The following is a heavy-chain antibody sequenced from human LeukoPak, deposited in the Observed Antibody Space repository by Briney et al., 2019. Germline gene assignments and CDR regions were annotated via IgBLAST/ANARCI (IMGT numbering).Heavy chain of an antibody. CDR1: GFTFSSYG. V-gene: IGHV3-23*01. CDR2: ISGSGGNT. CDR3: ARGGKIALAGTRSPQYFQH. Sequence: PGGSLRLSCAASGFTFSSYGMSWVRQAPGKGLEWVSAISGSGGNTYYADSVKGRFTISRDNSKNTLYLQMNSLRPEDTAVYYCARGGKIALAGTRSPQYFQHWGQGTLVTVSS. D-gene: IGHD6-19*01. J-gene: IGHJ1*01.